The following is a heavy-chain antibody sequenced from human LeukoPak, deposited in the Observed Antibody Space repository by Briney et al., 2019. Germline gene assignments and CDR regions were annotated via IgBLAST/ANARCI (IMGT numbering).Heavy chain of an antibody. J-gene: IGHJ6*02. D-gene: IGHD3-10*01. CDR3: ARSSMVRGVIINYYYYCGMDV. CDR2: INHSGST. Sequence: SETLSLTCAVYGGSFSGYYWSWIRQPPGKGLEWIGEINHSGSTNYNPSLKSRVTISVDTSKNQFSLKLSSVTAADTAVYYCARSSMVRGVIINYYYYCGMDVWGQGTTVTVSS. V-gene: IGHV4-34*01. CDR1: GGSFSGYY.